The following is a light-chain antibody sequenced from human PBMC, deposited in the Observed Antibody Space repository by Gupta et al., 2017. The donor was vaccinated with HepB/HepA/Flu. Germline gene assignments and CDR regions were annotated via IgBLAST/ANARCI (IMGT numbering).Light chain of an antibody. CDR2: DVR. J-gene: IGLJ2*01. Sequence: SALTQPRSVSGSPGPSVTISCTWTNSDVGGYNYVSWSQQPPGKVPTLIIYDVRRRPAGVPGRFSVSKSGNTTSLTISVRGEEEEADYHCCTYAGSDNVLFGGGTKLTVL. CDR1: NSDVGGYNY. CDR3: CTYAGSDNVL. V-gene: IGLV2-11*01.